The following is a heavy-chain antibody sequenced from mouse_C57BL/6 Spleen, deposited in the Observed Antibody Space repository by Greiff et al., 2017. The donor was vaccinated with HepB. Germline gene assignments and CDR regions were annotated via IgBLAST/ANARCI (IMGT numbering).Heavy chain of an antibody. CDR1: GYTFTDYY. J-gene: IGHJ4*01. D-gene: IGHD2-1*01. CDR2: INPYNGGT. CDR3: ARRDGLYGNYYAMDY. Sequence: EVQLQQSGPVLVKPGASVKMSCKASGYTFTDYYMNWVKQSHGKSLEWIGVINPYNGGTSYNQKFKGKATLTVDKSSSTAYMELNSLTSEDSAVYYCARRDGLYGNYYAMDYWGQGTSVTVSS. V-gene: IGHV1-19*01.